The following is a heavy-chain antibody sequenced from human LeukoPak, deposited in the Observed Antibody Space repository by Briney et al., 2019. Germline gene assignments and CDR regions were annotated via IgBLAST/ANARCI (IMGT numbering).Heavy chain of an antibody. CDR3: ARGEGARDGYNYEGPFYFDY. V-gene: IGHV4-34*01. CDR1: GGSFSGYY. CDR2: INHSGST. Sequence: PSETLSLTCAVYGGSFSGYYWSWTRQPPGKGLEWIGEINHSGSTNNNSSLKSRVTISVDTSKNQFSLKLSSVTAADTAVYYCARGEGARDGYNYEGPFYFDYWGQGTLVTVSS. J-gene: IGHJ4*02. D-gene: IGHD5-24*01.